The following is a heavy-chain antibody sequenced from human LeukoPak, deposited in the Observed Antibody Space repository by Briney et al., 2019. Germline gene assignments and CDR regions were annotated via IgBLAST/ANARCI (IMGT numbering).Heavy chain of an antibody. CDR1: GGTFSNYA. CDR2: VIPIFSTA. CDR3: ARHSSGWHY. V-gene: IGHV1-69*06. D-gene: IGHD6-19*01. J-gene: IGHJ4*02. Sequence: GASVKVSCKASGGTFSNYAIGWVRQAPGQGLEWMGGVIPIFSTANYAQKFQGRVTIAADRSTSTVYMELSSLRSEDTAVYYCARHSSGWHYWGQGTLVTVSS.